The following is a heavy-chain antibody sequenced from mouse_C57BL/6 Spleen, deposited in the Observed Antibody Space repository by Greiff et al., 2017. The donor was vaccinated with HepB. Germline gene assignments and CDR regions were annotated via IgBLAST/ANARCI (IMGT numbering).Heavy chain of an antibody. V-gene: IGHV5-4*03. Sequence: EVKLVESGGGLVKPGGSLKLSCAASGFTFSSYAMSWVRQTPEKRLEWVATISDGGSYTYYPDNVKGRFTISRDNAKNNLYLQMRHLKSEATAMYYCARGTMITPGYFDVWGTGTTVTVSS. CDR1: GFTFSSYA. J-gene: IGHJ1*03. CDR3: ARGTMITPGYFDV. D-gene: IGHD2-4*01. CDR2: ISDGGSYT.